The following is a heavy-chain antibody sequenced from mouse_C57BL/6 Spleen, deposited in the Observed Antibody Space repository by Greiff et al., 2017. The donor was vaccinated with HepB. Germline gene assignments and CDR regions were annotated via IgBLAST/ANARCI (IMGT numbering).Heavy chain of an antibody. CDR2: IYPGDGDT. CDR3: ARSRIYYGNYDAMDY. V-gene: IGHV1-82*01. D-gene: IGHD2-1*01. J-gene: IGHJ4*01. CDR1: GYAFSSSW. Sequence: QVQLQQSGPELVKPGASVKISCKASGYAFSSSWMNWVKQRPGKGLEWIGRIYPGDGDTNYNGKFKGKATLTADKSSSTAYMQLSSLTSEDSAVYFCARSRIYYGNYDAMDYWGQGTSVTASS.